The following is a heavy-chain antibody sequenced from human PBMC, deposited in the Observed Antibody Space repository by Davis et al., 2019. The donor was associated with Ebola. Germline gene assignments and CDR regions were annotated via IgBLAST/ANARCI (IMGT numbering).Heavy chain of an antibody. V-gene: IGHV4-59*01. D-gene: IGHD3-22*01. CDR3: ARLVALYDSSGYAYFDY. Sequence: MPSETLSLTCSVSGVSITSYYWSWIRQSPGKGLEYIGYRHYTGSTNYNPSLKSRVTISTDASNKQFSLRLRSVTAADTAVYYCARLVALYDSSGYAYFDYWGKGALVTVSS. CDR2: RHYTGST. J-gene: IGHJ4*02. CDR1: GVSITSYY.